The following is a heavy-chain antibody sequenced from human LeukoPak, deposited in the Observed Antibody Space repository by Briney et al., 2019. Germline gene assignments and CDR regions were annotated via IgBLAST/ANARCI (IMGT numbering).Heavy chain of an antibody. Sequence: PGGSLRLSCAASGFTFSSYWMSWVRQAPGKGLEWVAKIKQDGSEKYYVDSVKGRFTISRDNAKNSLYLQMNSLRAEDTAVYYCATTGYSSSWYYFDFWGQGTLVTVSS. CDR1: GFTFSSYW. J-gene: IGHJ4*02. CDR3: ATTGYSSSWYYFDF. V-gene: IGHV3-7*01. D-gene: IGHD6-13*01. CDR2: IKQDGSEK.